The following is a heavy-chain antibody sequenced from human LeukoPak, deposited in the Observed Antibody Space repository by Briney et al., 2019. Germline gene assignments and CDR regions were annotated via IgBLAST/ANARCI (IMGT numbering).Heavy chain of an antibody. D-gene: IGHD3-10*01. CDR1: GGSISSYY. Sequence: SETLSLTCTVSGGSISSYYWSWIRQPPGKGLEWIGYIYYSGSTNYNPSLKSRVTISVDTSKNRFSLKLSSVTAADTAVYYCARQKVGFGRPRLYAFDIWGQGTMVTVSS. CDR2: IYYSGST. J-gene: IGHJ3*02. CDR3: ARQKVGFGRPRLYAFDI. V-gene: IGHV4-59*08.